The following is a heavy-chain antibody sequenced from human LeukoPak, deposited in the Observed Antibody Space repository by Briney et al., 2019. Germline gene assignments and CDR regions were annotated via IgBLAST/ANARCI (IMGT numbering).Heavy chain of an antibody. Sequence: AGGSLRLSCAASGFTFSSYAMSWVRQAPGKGLEWVSAISGSGGSTYYADSVKGRFTISRDNAKNSLYLQMNSLRAEDTAVYCCARSHDFWSGYSRPPYYYYYYMDVWGKGTTVTVSS. J-gene: IGHJ6*03. CDR3: ARSHDFWSGYSRPPYYYYYYMDV. CDR1: GFTFSSYA. V-gene: IGHV3-23*01. CDR2: ISGSGGST. D-gene: IGHD3-3*01.